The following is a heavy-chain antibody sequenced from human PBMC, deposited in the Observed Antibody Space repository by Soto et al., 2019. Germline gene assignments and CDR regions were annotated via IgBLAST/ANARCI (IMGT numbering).Heavy chain of an antibody. D-gene: IGHD5-12*01. Sequence: EVQLVESGGGLVQPGGSLRLSCAASGFTFSSYWMHWVRQPPGMGLVWVSRIKSDGSSTDYSDSVKGRITVSRDNAKNTLYLQMDSLRAEDTAVYYCARGREYNGYDYRNYWGQGTLVTVSS. V-gene: IGHV3-74*01. CDR2: IKSDGSST. CDR3: ARGREYNGYDYRNY. J-gene: IGHJ4*02. CDR1: GFTFSSYW.